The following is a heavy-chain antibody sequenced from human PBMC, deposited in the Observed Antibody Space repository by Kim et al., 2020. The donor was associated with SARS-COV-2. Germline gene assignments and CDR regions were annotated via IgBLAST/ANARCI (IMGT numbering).Heavy chain of an antibody. CDR3: ARGEHHDH. V-gene: IGHV1-8*01. J-gene: IGHJ5*02. CDR2: NSGNT. Sequence: NSGNTGYAQKFLGRVIMTSDTSINTAYLEVSSLNSGDTSVYYCARGEHHDHWGQGTLVTVSS. D-gene: IGHD1-26*01.